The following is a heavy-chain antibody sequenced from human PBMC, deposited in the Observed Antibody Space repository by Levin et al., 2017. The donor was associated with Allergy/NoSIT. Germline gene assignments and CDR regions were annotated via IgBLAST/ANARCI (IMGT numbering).Heavy chain of an antibody. Sequence: PSETLSLTCTVSGGSISSSSYYWGWIRQPPGKGLEWIGSIYYSGSTYYNPSLKSRVTISVDTSKNQFSLKLSSVTAADTAVYYCARHGSSRDIVVVPNADFDYWGQGTLVTVSS. J-gene: IGHJ4*02. CDR2: IYYSGST. CDR3: ARHGSSRDIVVVPNADFDY. V-gene: IGHV4-39*01. CDR1: GGSISSSSYY. D-gene: IGHD2-2*01.